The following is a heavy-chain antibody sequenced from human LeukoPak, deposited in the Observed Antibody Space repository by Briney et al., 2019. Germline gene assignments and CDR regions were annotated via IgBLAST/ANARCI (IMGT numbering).Heavy chain of an antibody. CDR1: GFTFSSNW. CDR2: IKQDGSET. V-gene: IGHV3-7*01. J-gene: IGHJ4*02. CDR3: AKYTGYYFDY. Sequence: GGSLTLSCAASGFTFSSNWMSWVRQAPGKGLEWLAKIKQDGSETCHMDSVKGRFTISRDNAKHSLYLQMNSLRAEDTAVYYCAKYTGYYFDYWGQGILVTVPS. D-gene: IGHD2-2*02.